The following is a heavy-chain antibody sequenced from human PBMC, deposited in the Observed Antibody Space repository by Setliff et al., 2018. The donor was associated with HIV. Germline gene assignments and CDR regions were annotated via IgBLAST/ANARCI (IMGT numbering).Heavy chain of an antibody. D-gene: IGHD2-8*01. CDR1: GFTFSSYS. J-gene: IGHJ4*02. CDR3: VRGTNGYPGLDY. Sequence: GGSLRLSCAASGFTFSSYSMNWVRQAPGKGLEWVSFISPSGTYIHYADSLKGRFTISRDNAKNSLYLQMNSLRGEDTAVYYCVRGTNGYPGLDYWGQGTPVTVSS. V-gene: IGHV3-21*01. CDR2: ISPSGTYI.